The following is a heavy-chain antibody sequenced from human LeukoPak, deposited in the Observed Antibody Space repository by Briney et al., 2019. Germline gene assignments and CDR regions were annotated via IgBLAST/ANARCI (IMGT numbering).Heavy chain of an antibody. J-gene: IGHJ6*03. D-gene: IGHD3-10*01. CDR3: ARGRLVLYYYMDV. CDR1: GGSFSGYY. V-gene: IGHV4-34*01. Sequence: SETLSLTCAVYGGSFSGYYWSWIRQPPGKGLEWIGEINHSGSTNYNPSLKSRVTISVDTSKNQFSLKLSSVTAADTAVYYCARGRLVLYYYMDVWGKGTTVTVSS. CDR2: INHSGST.